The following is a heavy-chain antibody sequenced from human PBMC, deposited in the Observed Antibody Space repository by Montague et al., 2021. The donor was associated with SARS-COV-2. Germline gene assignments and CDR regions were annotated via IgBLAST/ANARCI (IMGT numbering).Heavy chain of an antibody. CDR3: ARVCRGCRYYELAFDY. J-gene: IGHJ4*01. V-gene: IGHV4-59*01. Sequence: SETLSLTCTVSGGSISRYSWSWIRQPPGKGLEWIGYIYNSGSTNYNPSLTSRVTISVDTSKNQFSLKLSSVAAADTAVYYCARVCRGCRYYELAFDYWGHGTTVTVSS. D-gene: IGHD3-9*01. CDR2: IYNSGST. CDR1: GGSISRYS.